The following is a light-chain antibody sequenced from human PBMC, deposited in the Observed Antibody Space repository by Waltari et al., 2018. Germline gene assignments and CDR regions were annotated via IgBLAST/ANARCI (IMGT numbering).Light chain of an antibody. CDR2: LGS. CDR1: QSLLHSLGNTY. V-gene: IGKV2-28*01. J-gene: IGKJ1*01. Sequence: DIVMTQSPLSLSVTPGEPASISCRSTQSLLHSLGNTYLDWYPQRPGQSRQLLIYLGSIRASGVPDRFSGSGSGTDFTLQSSSVEAEDVGIYYCMQALQTPWTFGQGTRVEI. CDR3: MQALQTPWT.